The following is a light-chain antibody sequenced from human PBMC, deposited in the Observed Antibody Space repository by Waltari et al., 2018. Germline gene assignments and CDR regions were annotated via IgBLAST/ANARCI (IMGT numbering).Light chain of an antibody. CDR1: QSVSSY. J-gene: IGKJ3*01. CDR3: QKYSSSPFT. V-gene: IGKV3-20*01. CDR2: DAS. Sequence: VILTQSPATLSLSPGERATLSCRASQSVSSYLAWYQQKPGQAPRLLIYDASSRATGIPYRVSGSGSGTEFTLTISSLEPEDFAVYYCQKYSSSPFTFGPGTKLDIK.